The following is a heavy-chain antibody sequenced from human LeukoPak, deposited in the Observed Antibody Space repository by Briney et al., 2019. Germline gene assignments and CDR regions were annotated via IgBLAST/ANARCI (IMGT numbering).Heavy chain of an antibody. V-gene: IGHV4-38-2*01. CDR1: GYSISSGYY. D-gene: IGHD3-22*01. Sequence: KPSETLSLTCHVSGYSISSGYYWGWIRQPPGKGLEWIGSIYHSGSTYYNPSLKSRVNISVDTSKNQFSLKLSSVTAAHTAVYYCARKRTYYYDSSGYYGFDYWGQGTLVTVSS. J-gene: IGHJ4*02. CDR3: ARKRTYYYDSSGYYGFDY. CDR2: IYHSGST.